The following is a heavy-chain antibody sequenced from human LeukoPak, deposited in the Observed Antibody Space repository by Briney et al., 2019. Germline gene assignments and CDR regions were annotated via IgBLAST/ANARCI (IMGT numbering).Heavy chain of an antibody. Sequence: GGSLRLSCAASGSTFSSYWMSWVRQAPGKGLEWVANIKQDGSEKYYVDSVKGRFTISRDNAKNSLYLQMNSLRAEDTAVYYCARDGDYYGSGSYYSWFDPWGQGTLVTVSS. D-gene: IGHD3-10*01. CDR3: ARDGDYYGSGSYYSWFDP. V-gene: IGHV3-7*01. CDR2: IKQDGSEK. J-gene: IGHJ5*02. CDR1: GSTFSSYW.